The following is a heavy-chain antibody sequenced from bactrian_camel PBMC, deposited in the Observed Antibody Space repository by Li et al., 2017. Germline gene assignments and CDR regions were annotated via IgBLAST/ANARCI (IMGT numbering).Heavy chain of an antibody. V-gene: IGHV3S55*01. Sequence: HVQLVESGGGSVQDGESLRLSCKISGNGRYCMGWFRQAPGKEREGVATIASGGVTTYADSVKGRFTISRDNAKNTLYLQMNSLKPEDTATYSCASYTMSTYCTVNGHFVYWGQGTQVTVS. CDR3: ASYTMSTYCTVNGHFVY. CDR1: GNGRYC. J-gene: IGHJ4*01. CDR2: IASGGVT. D-gene: IGHD3*01.